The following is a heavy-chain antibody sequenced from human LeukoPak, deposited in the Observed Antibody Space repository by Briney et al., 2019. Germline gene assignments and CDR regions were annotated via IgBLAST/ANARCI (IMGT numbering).Heavy chain of an antibody. CDR1: GFTFSYYA. D-gene: IGHD1-26*01. CDR2: ISYDGSNK. CDR3: AKGRHSLGGTPEFDY. J-gene: IGHJ4*02. V-gene: IGHV3-30*04. Sequence: PGGSLRLSCAVSGFTFSYYAMHWVRQAPGKGLEWVAVISYDGSNKYYADSVKGRFTISRDNSKNTVYLQMNSLRAEDTAVYYCAKGRHSLGGTPEFDYWGQGTLVTVSS.